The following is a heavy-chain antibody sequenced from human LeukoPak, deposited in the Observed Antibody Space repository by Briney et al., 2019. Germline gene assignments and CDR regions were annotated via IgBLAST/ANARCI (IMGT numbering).Heavy chain of an antibody. V-gene: IGHV3-21*01. CDR3: AGDLYSGSYNAFDI. D-gene: IGHD1-26*01. J-gene: IGHJ3*02. CDR2: ITSSSSYI. Sequence: PSETLSLTCTVSGGSISSSSYYWGWVRQPPGKGLEWVSSITSSSSYIYYADSVKGRFTISRDNAKNSLYLQMNSLRAEDTAVYYCAGDLYSGSYNAFDIWGQGTMVTVSS. CDR1: GGSISSSSYY.